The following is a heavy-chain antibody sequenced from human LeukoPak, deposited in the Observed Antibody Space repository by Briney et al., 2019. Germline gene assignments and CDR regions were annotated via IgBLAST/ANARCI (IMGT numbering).Heavy chain of an antibody. V-gene: IGHV3-7*01. CDR1: GFTFSTYW. D-gene: IGHD3-22*01. J-gene: IGHJ4*02. CDR3: ARLTKNAYDSSGGFDY. Sequence: PGESLRLSCAASGFTFSTYWMSWVRQAPGKGLEWVANIKEDGSEKYYVDSVRGRFTISRDNAKNSLYLQMNSLRAEDTAVYYCARLTKNAYDSSGGFDYWGQGTLVTVSS. CDR2: IKEDGSEK.